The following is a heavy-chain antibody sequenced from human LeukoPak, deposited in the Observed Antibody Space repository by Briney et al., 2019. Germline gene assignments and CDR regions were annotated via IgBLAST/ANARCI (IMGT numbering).Heavy chain of an antibody. D-gene: IGHD3-10*01. CDR1: GFPFSDYS. Sequence: PGGSLRLSCAASGFPFSDYSMNWARQAPGKGLEWVSSISGGSDYIYSADSVKGRFTISRDNAKKSLYLQMTSLRADDTAVYFCVRDLVRGVHPVFYFDLWGRGTLVTVSS. J-gene: IGHJ2*01. V-gene: IGHV3-21*01. CDR2: ISGGSDYI. CDR3: VRDLVRGVHPVFYFDL.